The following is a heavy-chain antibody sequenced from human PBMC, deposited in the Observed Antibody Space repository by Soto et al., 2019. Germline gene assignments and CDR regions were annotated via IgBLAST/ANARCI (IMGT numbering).Heavy chain of an antibody. CDR2: ISSSSSYI. Sequence: GGSLRLSCAASGFTFSSYSMNWVRQATGKGLEWVSSISSSSSYIYYADSVKGRFTISRDNAKNSLYLQMNSLRAEDTAVYYCARDGLSVAGKTYYYYGMDVWGQGTTVTVSS. V-gene: IGHV3-21*01. CDR3: ARDGLSVAGKTYYYYGMDV. CDR1: GFTFSSYS. D-gene: IGHD6-19*01. J-gene: IGHJ6*02.